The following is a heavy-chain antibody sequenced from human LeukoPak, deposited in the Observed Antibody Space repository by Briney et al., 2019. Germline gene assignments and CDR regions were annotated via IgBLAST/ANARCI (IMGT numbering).Heavy chain of an antibody. CDR3: AKCSGGNCYHSDDH. Sequence: GGSLRLSCAASGFTVSSNYMSWVRQAPGKGLEWVSVIYSGGSTYYADSVKGRFTISRDNSKNTLYLQMNSLRAEDTAVYYCAKCSGGNCYHSDDHWGQGTLVTVSP. CDR1: GFTVSSNY. D-gene: IGHD2-15*01. V-gene: IGHV3-66*01. J-gene: IGHJ5*02. CDR2: IYSGGST.